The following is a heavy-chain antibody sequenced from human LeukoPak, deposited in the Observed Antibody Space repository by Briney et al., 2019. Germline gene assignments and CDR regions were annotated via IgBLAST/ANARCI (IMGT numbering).Heavy chain of an antibody. V-gene: IGHV3-66*01. CDR3: ARDRWLVSNYYYYGMDV. CDR2: IYSGGST. J-gene: IGHJ6*02. D-gene: IGHD6-19*01. Sequence: PGGSLRLSCAASGFTVSSNYMSWVRQAPGKGLEWGSVIYSGGSTYYADSVKGRFTISRYNSKNTLYLQMNSLRAEDTAVYYCARDRWLVSNYYYYGMDVWGQGTTVTVSS. CDR1: GFTVSSNY.